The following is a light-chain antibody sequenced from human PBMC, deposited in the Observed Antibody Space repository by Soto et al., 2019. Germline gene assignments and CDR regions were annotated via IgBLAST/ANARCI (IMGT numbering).Light chain of an antibody. J-gene: IGKJ1*01. CDR1: ESVSTN. Sequence: EIEMAYSSGTLSLSPVERVTLSCRASESVSTNLAWYQQKAGQAPRLLIYGASSRATGIPDRFSGSGSGTEFTLTITRLEPEDSAVYFCQHYGYSQWTFGQGTKVDIK. CDR3: QHYGYSQWT. V-gene: IGKV3-20*01. CDR2: GAS.